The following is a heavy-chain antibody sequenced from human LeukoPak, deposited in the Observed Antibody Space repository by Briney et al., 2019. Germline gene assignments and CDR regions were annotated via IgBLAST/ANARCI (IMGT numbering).Heavy chain of an antibody. CDR3: ARDSPYCSGGSCVFDY. D-gene: IGHD2-15*01. V-gene: IGHV1-2*02. CDR1: GYTFTGYY. J-gene: IGHJ4*02. CDR2: INPNSGGT. Sequence: ASVKVSCKASGYTFTGYYMHWVRQAPGQGLEWMGWINPNSGGTNYAQKFQGRVTMTRDTSISTAYMELSRLRSDDTAVYYCARDSPYCSGGSCVFDYWGQGTLVTVSS.